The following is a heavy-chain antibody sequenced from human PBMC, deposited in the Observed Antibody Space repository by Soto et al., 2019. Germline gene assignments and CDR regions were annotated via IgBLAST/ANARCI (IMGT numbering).Heavy chain of an antibody. D-gene: IGHD3-9*01. Sequence: SETLSLTCTVSVGSISSYYWSWIRQPPGKGLEWIGYIYYSGSTNYNPSLKSRVTISVDTSKNQFSLKLSSVTAADTAVYYCARDRLANWFYPRGQRTLVTVSS. V-gene: IGHV4-59*01. CDR2: IYYSGST. CDR3: ARDRLANWFYP. CDR1: VGSISSYY. J-gene: IGHJ5*02.